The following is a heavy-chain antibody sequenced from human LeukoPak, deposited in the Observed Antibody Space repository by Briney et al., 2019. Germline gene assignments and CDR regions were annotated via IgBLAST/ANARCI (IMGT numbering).Heavy chain of an antibody. D-gene: IGHD3-3*01. V-gene: IGHV3-30*02. Sequence: GGSLRLSCTASGFIFSSYAMHWVRQAPGKGPEWVAFIRRDGDNKQYADSVKGRFTISRDNSMDTLYLQMNSLRAEDTAMYYCTKGYDFWSGYYYDSWGQGTRVTVSS. J-gene: IGHJ4*02. CDR3: TKGYDFWSGYYYDS. CDR2: IRRDGDNK. CDR1: GFIFSSYA.